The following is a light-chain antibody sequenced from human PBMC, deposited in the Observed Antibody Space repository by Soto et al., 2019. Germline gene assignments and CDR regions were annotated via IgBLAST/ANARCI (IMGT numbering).Light chain of an antibody. CDR2: GAS. V-gene: IGKV3D-15*01. CDR3: QQFHDWPLT. CDR1: QSINNN. J-gene: IGKJ1*01. Sequence: EIVLTQSPATLSVSPGERATLSCGASQSINNNLAWYQQKPGQAPRLLIYGASTRATGIPARFSGSGYGTEFNLTISSLQSADFAVYYCQQFHDWPLTFGQGTKVDIK.